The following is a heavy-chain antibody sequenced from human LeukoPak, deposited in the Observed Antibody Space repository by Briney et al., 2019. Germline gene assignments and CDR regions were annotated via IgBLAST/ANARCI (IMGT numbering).Heavy chain of an antibody. CDR2: ITSSGTTI. CDR1: GFTFSAHE. D-gene: IGHD3-3*01. Sequence: GGSLRLSCAASGFTFSAHEMNWVRQAPGKGLEWISYITSSGTTIYYADSVKGRFTISRDNAKNSLYLQMNSLRAEDTAVYYCARGTFFWSGNSKEIDSWGQGTLVTVSS. CDR3: ARGTFFWSGNSKEIDS. J-gene: IGHJ4*02. V-gene: IGHV3-48*03.